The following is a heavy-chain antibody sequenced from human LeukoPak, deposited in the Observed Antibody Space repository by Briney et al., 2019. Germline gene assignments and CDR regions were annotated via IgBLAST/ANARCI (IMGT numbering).Heavy chain of an antibody. CDR1: GFTFSSYS. Sequence: PGGSLRLSCAASGFTFSSYSMNWVRQAPGKGLEWVSSISSSSSYIYYAHSVKGRFTISRDNAKNSLYLQMNSLRAEDTAVYYCARVGGDVLSGHRTGYYYAMDVWGQGTTVTVSS. CDR3: ARVGGDVLSGHRTGYYYAMDV. J-gene: IGHJ6*02. CDR2: ISSSSSYI. D-gene: IGHD3-3*01. V-gene: IGHV3-21*01.